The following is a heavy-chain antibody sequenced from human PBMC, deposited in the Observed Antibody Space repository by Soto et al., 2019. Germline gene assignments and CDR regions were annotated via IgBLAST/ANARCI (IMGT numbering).Heavy chain of an antibody. V-gene: IGHV5-51*01. Sequence: LKISCKGSGYSFTSYWIGWVRQMPGKGLEWMGIIYPGDSDTRYSPSFQGQVTISADKSISTAYLQWSSLKASDTAMYYCASKAGYCSSTSCYPYYFDYCGQGTLVTVSS. D-gene: IGHD2-2*01. CDR2: IYPGDSDT. CDR3: ASKAGYCSSTSCYPYYFDY. CDR1: GYSFTSYW. J-gene: IGHJ4*02.